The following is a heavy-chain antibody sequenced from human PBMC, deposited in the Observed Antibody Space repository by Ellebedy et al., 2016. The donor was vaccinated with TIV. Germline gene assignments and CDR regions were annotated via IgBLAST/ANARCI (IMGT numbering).Heavy chain of an antibody. D-gene: IGHD3-3*01. CDR3: ARGDDYDFWTGYYKFDP. Sequence: GESLKISCAASGFTFSSYAMDWVRQAPGKGLEWVAVISYDGSIKVYADSVKGRFTISRDNSKNTVYLQMNSLRAEDTAVYYSARGDDYDFWTGYYKFDPWGQGTLVTVYS. J-gene: IGHJ5*02. CDR1: GFTFSSYA. V-gene: IGHV3-30-3*01. CDR2: ISYDGSIK.